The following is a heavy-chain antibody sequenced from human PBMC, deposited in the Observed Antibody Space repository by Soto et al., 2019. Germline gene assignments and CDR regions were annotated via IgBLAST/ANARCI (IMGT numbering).Heavy chain of an antibody. D-gene: IGHD6-13*01. V-gene: IGHV4-61*01. Sequence: SETLSLTCTVSGDSVTGSSYYWSWVRQPPGKGLEWIGYIYYSGSTNYNPSLKSRVTISVDTSKNQFSLKLSSVAAADTAVYYCARLDLGMQLVLYDGMDVWGQGTTVTVS. CDR3: ARLDLGMQLVLYDGMDV. CDR1: GDSVTGSSYY. CDR2: IYYSGST. J-gene: IGHJ6*02.